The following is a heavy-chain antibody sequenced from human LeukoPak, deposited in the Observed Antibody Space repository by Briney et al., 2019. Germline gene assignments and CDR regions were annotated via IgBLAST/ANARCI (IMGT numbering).Heavy chain of an antibody. CDR2: IKWDGGRT. V-gene: IGHV3-20*04. J-gene: IGHJ6*03. D-gene: IGHD4-17*01. CDR3: AKDGDPNYYYYYMDV. CDR1: GFTFDDHG. Sequence: GGSLRLSCAASGFTFDDHGMSWVRQAPGKGLEWVSGIKWDGGRTGYADSVKGRFTISRDNAKNTLYLQMNSLRAEDTAVYYCAKDGDPNYYYYYMDVWGKGTTVTIPS.